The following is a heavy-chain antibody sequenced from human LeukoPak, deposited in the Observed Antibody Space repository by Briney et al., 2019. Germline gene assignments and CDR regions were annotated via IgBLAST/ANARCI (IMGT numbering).Heavy chain of an antibody. D-gene: IGHD4-17*01. CDR3: ARGDYGDYSGGYYFDY. V-gene: IGHV3-53*01. Sequence: PGGSLRLSCAASGFTVSSNYMSWVRQAPGKGLEWVSVIYSGGNTYYADSVKGRFTISRDNSKNTLYLQMNSLRAEDTAVYYCARGDYGDYSGGYYFDYWGQGTLVTVSS. CDR1: GFTVSSNY. CDR2: IYSGGNT. J-gene: IGHJ4*02.